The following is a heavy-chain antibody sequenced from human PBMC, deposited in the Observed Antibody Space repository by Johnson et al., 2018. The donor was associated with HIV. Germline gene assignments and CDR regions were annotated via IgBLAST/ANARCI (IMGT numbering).Heavy chain of an antibody. CDR1: GFTVSSNY. CDR2: IYSGGST. D-gene: IGHD3-22*01. CDR3: ARAGSYYDSSGHVVGDDFDI. V-gene: IGHV3-66*01. J-gene: IGHJ3*02. Sequence: VQLVESGGGVVRPGGSLRLSCAASGFTVSSNYMSWVRQAPGKGLEWVSVIYSGGSTYYADSVKGRFTISRDNSKNTLYLQMNSLRAEDTAVYYCARAGSYYDSSGHVVGDDFDIWGQGTMVTVSS.